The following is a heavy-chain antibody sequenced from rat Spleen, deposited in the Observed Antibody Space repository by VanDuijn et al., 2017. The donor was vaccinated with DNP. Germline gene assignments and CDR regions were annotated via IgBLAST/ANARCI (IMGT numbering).Heavy chain of an antibody. CDR2: INSAGST. CDR1: GYSITSSYR. D-gene: IGHD1-2*01. V-gene: IGHV3-3*01. J-gene: IGHJ4*01. Sequence: EVQLQESGPGLVKPSQSLSLTCSVTGYSITSSYRWNWIRKFPGNKLEWMGYINSAGSTNYNPSLKSRISITRDTSKNQFFLQVNSVTTEETATYYCAAGRAASMDAWGQGTSVTVSS. CDR3: AAGRAASMDA.